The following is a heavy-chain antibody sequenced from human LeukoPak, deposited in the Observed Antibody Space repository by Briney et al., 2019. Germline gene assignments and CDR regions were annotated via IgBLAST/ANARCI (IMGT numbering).Heavy chain of an antibody. V-gene: IGHV4-30-4*07. CDR2: IYDSGST. CDR3: ARSHHYFDSRAPPYYFDY. CDR1: GGSISSGGHS. D-gene: IGHD3-22*01. Sequence: SETLSLTCAVSGGSISSGGHSWSWVRQPPGKGPEWIGCIYDSGSTFYNPSLESRVTITVDTSKNQFSLNLSSVTAADTAVYYCARSHHYFDSRAPPYYFDYWGQGTLVTVSS. J-gene: IGHJ4*02.